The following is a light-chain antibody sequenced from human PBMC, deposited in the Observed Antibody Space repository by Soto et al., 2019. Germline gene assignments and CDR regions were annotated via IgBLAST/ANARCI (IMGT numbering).Light chain of an antibody. J-gene: IGLJ1*01. CDR1: SSNIGAGYH. Sequence: QSVLTQPPSVSGAPGQRVTISCTGSSSNIGAGYHVHWYQQLPGAAPKLLIFGDSNRPSGVPDRFSGSKSGTSASLAITGLQADDEADYYCCSYVGSSYYVSGSGTKVTVL. V-gene: IGLV1-40*01. CDR2: GDS. CDR3: CSYVGSSYYV.